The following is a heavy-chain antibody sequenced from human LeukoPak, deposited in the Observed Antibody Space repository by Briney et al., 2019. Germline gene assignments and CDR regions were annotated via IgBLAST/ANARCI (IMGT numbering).Heavy chain of an antibody. V-gene: IGHV1-46*01. CDR3: ARADSSSWFDF. D-gene: IGHD6-13*01. J-gene: IGHJ4*02. CDR1: GYTFTSYY. Sequence: ASVKVSCKASGYTFTSYYMHWVRQAPGQGLEWMGIINPSGGSTSYAQKFQGRVTMTRDMSTSTVYMELSGLRSDDTAVYYCARADSSSWFDFWGQGTLVTVSS. CDR2: INPSGGST.